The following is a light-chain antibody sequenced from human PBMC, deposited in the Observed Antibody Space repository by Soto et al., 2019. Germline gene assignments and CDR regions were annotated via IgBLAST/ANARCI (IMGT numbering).Light chain of an antibody. CDR1: QGINNY. V-gene: IGKV1-9*01. CDR2: AAS. Sequence: IQLTQSPSSLSASVGDRVTITCRASQGINNYLAWYQQKLGKAPKLLIFAASTLQSGVPSRFSGSGSGTDFTLTISSLQPEDFANYYCQQLNSYPRSFGPGTKVDI. J-gene: IGKJ3*01. CDR3: QQLNSYPRS.